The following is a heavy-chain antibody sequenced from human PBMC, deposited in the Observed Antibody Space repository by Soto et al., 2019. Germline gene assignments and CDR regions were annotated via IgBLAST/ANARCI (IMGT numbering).Heavy chain of an antibody. CDR1: GYIFSDYW. D-gene: IGHD3-22*01. J-gene: IGHJ4*02. Sequence: PGESLKISCKGSGYIFSDYWITWVRQMPGKGLEWMGRIDPGDSNIDYSPSFQGHVTMSTDMSISTAYLQWSSLKASDTAMYYCARLVSSGYYYNYWGQGTLVTVSS. CDR2: IDPGDSNI. CDR3: ARLVSSGYYYNY. V-gene: IGHV5-10-1*01.